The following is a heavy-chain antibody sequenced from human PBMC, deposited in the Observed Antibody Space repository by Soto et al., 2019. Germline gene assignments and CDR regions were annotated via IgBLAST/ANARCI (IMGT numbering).Heavy chain of an antibody. CDR1: GGSVSSGSYY. CDR3: ARVRPLLCGNSGVWYFDL. Sequence: QVQLQESGPGLVKPSETLSLTCTVSGGSVSSGSYYWSWIRQPPGKGLEWIGYLYYSGSTNYNPSLKSRVTISVDTSKKQFSRKMSSVTAADTAVYYCARVRPLLCGNSGVWYFDLWGRGTLVTVSS. D-gene: IGHD7-27*01. CDR2: LYYSGST. J-gene: IGHJ2*01. V-gene: IGHV4-61*01.